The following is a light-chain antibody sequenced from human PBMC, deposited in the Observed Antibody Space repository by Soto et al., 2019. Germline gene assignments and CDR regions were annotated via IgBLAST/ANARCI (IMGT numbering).Light chain of an antibody. CDR3: QQRSNWPLP. CDR2: DAS. J-gene: IGKJ4*01. CDR1: QSVSSY. Sequence: EIVLTQSPATLSLSPGERATLSCRASQSVSSYLAWYQQKPGQAPRLLIYDASNRATGIPARFRGSGSGTDFTLTISSLEPEDFAVYYCQQRSNWPLPFGGGTKVDIK. V-gene: IGKV3-11*01.